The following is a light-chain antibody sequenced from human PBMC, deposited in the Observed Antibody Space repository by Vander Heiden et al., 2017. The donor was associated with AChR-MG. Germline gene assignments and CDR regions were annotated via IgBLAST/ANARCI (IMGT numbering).Light chain of an antibody. CDR1: NIGNKN. J-gene: IGLJ2*01. CDR3: QLWDINTVL. CDR2: RDA. V-gene: IGLV3-9*01. Sequence: SPELTQPPPASVALGQTARITCGGNNIGNKNVNWLQQKPGQAPVLVIYRDAYRPSGIPERFSGSKSGRTATLTISRAHAGDEADYYCQLWDINTVLFGGGTKLTVL.